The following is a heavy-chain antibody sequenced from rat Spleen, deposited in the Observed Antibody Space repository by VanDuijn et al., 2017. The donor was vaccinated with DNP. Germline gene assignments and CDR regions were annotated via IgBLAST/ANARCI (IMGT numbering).Heavy chain of an antibody. Sequence: EVQLVESGGGLVQSGSSLKVSCVASGFTFSSYVMHWFRQAPENGIEWLAYINTDSSNTHYAETVKGRFTISRDNAKNTVDMQLSSLRSEDTSTYYCAKFPVYYGLSYFDYWGQGVMVTVSS. D-gene: IGHD1-6*01. CDR2: INTDSSNT. V-gene: IGHV5-43*01. J-gene: IGHJ2*01. CDR1: GFTFSSYV. CDR3: AKFPVYYGLSYFDY.